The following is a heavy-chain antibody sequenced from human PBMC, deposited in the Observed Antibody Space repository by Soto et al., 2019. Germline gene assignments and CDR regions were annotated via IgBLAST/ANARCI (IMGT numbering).Heavy chain of an antibody. J-gene: IGHJ5*02. Sequence: QVQLVQSGAEVKRPGSSVKLSCKASGGTFTYYGISWVRQAPGQGLEWMGGIIPIIGPATYAQKFQGRLTITADQSTSTAYMELSSLGSEDTALYYCARDLGTTIAGPPRRETYGGLDPRGQGTLVTVSS. D-gene: IGHD3-22*01. CDR1: GGTFTYYG. CDR3: ARDLGTTIAGPPRRETYGGLDP. CDR2: IIPIIGPA. V-gene: IGHV1-69*01.